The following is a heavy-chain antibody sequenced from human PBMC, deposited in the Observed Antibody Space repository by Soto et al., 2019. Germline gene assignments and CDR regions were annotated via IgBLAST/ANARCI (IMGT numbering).Heavy chain of an antibody. V-gene: IGHV3-30-3*01. CDR2: ISYDGSNK. D-gene: IGHD5-12*01. CDR1: GFTFSSYA. CDR3: ARVATIWYYYYGMDV. J-gene: IGHJ6*02. Sequence: PGGSLRLSCSASGFTFSSYAMHWVRQAPGKGLEWVAVISYDGSNKYYADSVKGRFTISRDNSKNTLYLQMNSLRAEDTAVYYCARVATIWYYYYGMDVWGQGTTVTVSS.